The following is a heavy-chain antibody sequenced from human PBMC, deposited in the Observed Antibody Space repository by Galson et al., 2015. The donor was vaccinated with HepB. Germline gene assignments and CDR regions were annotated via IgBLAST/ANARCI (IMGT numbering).Heavy chain of an antibody. CDR3: ARAPPIAVAGSHAFDI. CDR2: INPSGGST. Sequence: SVKVSCKASGYTFTSYYMHWVRQAPGQGLEWMGIINPSGGSTSCAQKFQGRVTMTRDTSTSTVYMELSSLRSEDTAVYYCARAPPIAVAGSHAFDIWGQGTMVTVSS. D-gene: IGHD6-19*01. V-gene: IGHV1-46*01. CDR1: GYTFTSYY. J-gene: IGHJ3*02.